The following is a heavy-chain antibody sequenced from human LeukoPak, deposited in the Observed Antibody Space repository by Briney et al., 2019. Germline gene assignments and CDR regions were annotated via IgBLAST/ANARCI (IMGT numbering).Heavy chain of an antibody. CDR2: ISGSGGST. CDR1: GFTFSSYA. V-gene: IGHV3-23*01. CDR3: AKGGGRELLAYYFDY. J-gene: IGHJ4*02. Sequence: PGGSLRLPCAASGFTFSSYAMSWVRQAPGMGLEWVSAISGSGGSTSYADSVKGRFTISRDNSKNTLYLQINSLRADDTAVYYCAKGGGRELLAYYFDYWGQGTLVTVSS. D-gene: IGHD1-26*01.